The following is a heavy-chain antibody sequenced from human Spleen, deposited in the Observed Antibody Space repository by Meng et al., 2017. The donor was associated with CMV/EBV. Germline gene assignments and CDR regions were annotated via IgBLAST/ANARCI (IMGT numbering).Heavy chain of an antibody. Sequence: GGSLRLSCTASGFTLISHWMHWVRQIPGKGLMWVADIHHDGSRTAYADSVKGRFTISRDNAKNTLFLQMNRLRAEDTSVYYCVRDVGQPGEGNTWYKWYDPWGQGTLVPSPQ. D-gene: IGHD6-13*01. CDR1: GFTLISHW. CDR2: IHHDGSRT. J-gene: IGHJ5*02. CDR3: VRDVGQPGEGNTWYKWYDP. V-gene: IGHV3-74*01.